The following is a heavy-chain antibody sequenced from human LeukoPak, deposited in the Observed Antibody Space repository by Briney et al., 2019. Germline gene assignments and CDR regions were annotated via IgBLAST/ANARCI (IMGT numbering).Heavy chain of an antibody. J-gene: IGHJ4*02. CDR1: EFSFSNYP. CDR2: ISSDGSNK. V-gene: IGHV3-30-3*01. CDR3: ARDPDSPRPNDYFDY. D-gene: IGHD6-6*01. Sequence: PGGSLRLSCAASEFSFSNYPMHWVRQAPGKGLEWVAVISSDGSNKVYADSVKGQVTISRDNSKSMLYLQMNNLRGEDTAVYYCARDPDSPRPNDYFDYWGQGTLVTVSS.